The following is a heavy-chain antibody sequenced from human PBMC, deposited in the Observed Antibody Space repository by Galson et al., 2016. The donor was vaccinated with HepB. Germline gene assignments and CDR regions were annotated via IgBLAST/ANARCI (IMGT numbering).Heavy chain of an antibody. CDR1: GFTFSSYS. D-gene: IGHD3-10*01. V-gene: IGHV3-48*01. CDR3: AKGYGLFDY. J-gene: IGHJ4*02. CDR2: ISMSSNTI. Sequence: SLRLSCAASGFTFSSYSMNWVRQAPGKGLEWVSYISMSSNTIKYADSVKGRFTISRDNSKNTLYVQMNSLRAEDTAVYYCAKGYGLFDYWGQGTLVTVSS.